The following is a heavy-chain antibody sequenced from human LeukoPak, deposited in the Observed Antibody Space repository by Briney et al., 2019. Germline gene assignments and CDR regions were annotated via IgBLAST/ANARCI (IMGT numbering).Heavy chain of an antibody. J-gene: IGHJ4*02. D-gene: IGHD6-19*01. Sequence: GGSLRLSCAASGFTFSSNYMSWVRQAPGKGLEWVSVIYSGGSTYYADSVKGRFTISRDNSKNTLYLQMNSLRAEDTAVYYCARDSAVAGYDYWGQGTLVTVSS. CDR2: IYSGGST. CDR1: GFTFSSNY. V-gene: IGHV3-53*01. CDR3: ARDSAVAGYDY.